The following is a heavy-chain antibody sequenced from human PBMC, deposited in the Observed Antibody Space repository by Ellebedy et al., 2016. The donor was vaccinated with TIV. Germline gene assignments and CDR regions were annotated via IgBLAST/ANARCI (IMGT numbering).Heavy chain of an antibody. CDR3: ARTTLSRSVDY. Sequence: SGPTLVKPTQTLTLTCTFSGFLLSTSGRCVSWIRQPPGKALEWLARVDWDDSKFYNTSLRTRLTISKDTSKNRVVLILTDMDPVDTGTYYCARTTLSRSVDYWGQGTLVTVSS. CDR1: GFLLSTSGRC. D-gene: IGHD2/OR15-2a*01. CDR2: VDWDDSK. J-gene: IGHJ4*02. V-gene: IGHV2-70*17.